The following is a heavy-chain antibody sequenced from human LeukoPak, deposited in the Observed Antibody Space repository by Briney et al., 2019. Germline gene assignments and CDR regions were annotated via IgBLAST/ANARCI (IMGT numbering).Heavy chain of an antibody. V-gene: IGHV4-34*01. Sequence: SETLSLTCAVYGGSFSGYYWSWIRQPPGKGLEWIGEINHSGSTNYNPSLKSRVTISADTSKNQFSLKLSSVTAADTAVYYCARGKGVSSSWYLHWFDPWGQGTLVTVSS. CDR1: GGSFSGYY. D-gene: IGHD6-13*01. CDR3: ARGKGVSSSWYLHWFDP. CDR2: INHSGST. J-gene: IGHJ5*02.